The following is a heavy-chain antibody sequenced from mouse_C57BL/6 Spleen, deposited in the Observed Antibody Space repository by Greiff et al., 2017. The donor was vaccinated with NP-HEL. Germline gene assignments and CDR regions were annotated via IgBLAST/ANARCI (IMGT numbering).Heavy chain of an antibody. CDR1: GYSITSGYY. CDR3: AREEGPYFDV. CDR2: ISYDGSN. J-gene: IGHJ1*03. V-gene: IGHV3-6*01. Sequence: EVKLMESGPGLVKPSQSLSLTCSVTGYSITSGYYWNWIRQLPGNKLEWMGYISYDGSNNYNPSLKNRISITRDTSKNQFFLKLNSVTTEDTATYYCAREEGPYFDVWGTGTTVTVSS. D-gene: IGHD3-3*01.